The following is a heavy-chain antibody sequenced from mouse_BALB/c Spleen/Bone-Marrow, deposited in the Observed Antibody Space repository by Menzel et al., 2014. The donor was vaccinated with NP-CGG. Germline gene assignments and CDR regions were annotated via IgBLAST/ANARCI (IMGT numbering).Heavy chain of an antibody. J-gene: IGHJ1*01. V-gene: IGHV1-5*01. CDR3: TRFGSTYDWYFDV. CDR2: IYPGNSDT. D-gene: IGHD1-1*01. CDR1: GHSFTIYW. Sequence: VQLQQSGTVLARPGASVKMSCKASGHSFTIYWMHWVKQRPGQGLEWIGAIYPGNSDTSYNQKFKGKAKLTAVTSASTAYMELSSLTNEDSAVYYCTRFGSTYDWYFDVWGAGTTVTVSS.